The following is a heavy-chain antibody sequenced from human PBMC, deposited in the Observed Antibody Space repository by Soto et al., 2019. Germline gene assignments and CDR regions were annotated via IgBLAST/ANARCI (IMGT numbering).Heavy chain of an antibody. CDR1: GFSFRNYA. D-gene: IGHD3-10*01. Sequence: GGSLRLSCAASGFSFRNYAMSWVRQAPGKGLEWISTLTGSSSNIYYADSVKGRFAISRDNSRNTLYLQMNSLTAEDAAVYYCANGRATYGLLTHDYWGQGTLVTVSS. V-gene: IGHV3-23*01. J-gene: IGHJ4*02. CDR2: LTGSSSNI. CDR3: ANGRATYGLLTHDY.